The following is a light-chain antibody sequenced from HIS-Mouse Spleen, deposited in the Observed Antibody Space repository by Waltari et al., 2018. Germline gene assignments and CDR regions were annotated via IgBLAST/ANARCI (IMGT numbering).Light chain of an antibody. CDR1: ALPKKY. CDR3: YSTDSSGNHRV. Sequence: SYELTQPPSVSVSPGQTARITCSGDALPKKYAYWYQQKSGQAPVLVIYEDNKRPSGIPERVSGASSGTMATLTISGAQVEDEADYYCYSTDSSGNHRVFGGGTKLTVL. V-gene: IGLV3-10*01. CDR2: EDN. J-gene: IGLJ2*01.